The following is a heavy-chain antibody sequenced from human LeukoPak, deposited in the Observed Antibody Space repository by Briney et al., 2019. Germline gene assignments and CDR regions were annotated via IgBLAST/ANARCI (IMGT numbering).Heavy chain of an antibody. V-gene: IGHV4-59*08. CDR3: ARVSRLYGDPSYFDF. J-gene: IGHJ4*02. Sequence: PSETLSLTCTVSGGSISSYYWNWIRQPPGKGLEWIGYIYYSGSTNYNPSLKSRVTISVDTSKNEFSLKLSSVTAADTAVYYCARVSRLYGDPSYFDFWGQGTLVTVSS. CDR1: GGSISSYY. D-gene: IGHD4-17*01. CDR2: IYYSGST.